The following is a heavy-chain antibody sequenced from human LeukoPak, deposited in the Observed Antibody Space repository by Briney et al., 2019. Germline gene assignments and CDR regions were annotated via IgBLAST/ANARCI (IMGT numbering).Heavy chain of an antibody. V-gene: IGHV3-21*01. CDR3: TRDYYDSSGLAFDY. D-gene: IGHD3-22*01. J-gene: IGHJ4*02. CDR2: ISSISHYI. Sequence: GGSLRLSCTGSGYSFRSHSMNWVRQAPWKGLEWVSSISSISHYIYYADSVKGRFTISRDNAKNSLYLQMNSLRAEDTALYYCTRDYYDSSGLAFDYWGQGTLVTVSS. CDR1: GYSFRSHS.